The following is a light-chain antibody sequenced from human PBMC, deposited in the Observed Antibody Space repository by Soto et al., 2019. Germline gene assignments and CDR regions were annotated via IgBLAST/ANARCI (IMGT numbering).Light chain of an antibody. Sequence: QSALTLPPSASGSPGQSVTISCTGTSIDVGAYDRVSWYQQHPGKAPKLVIYEVNKRPSGVPDRFSGSKSGNTASLTVSGLRAEDEADYYCSSHGGTGKWVFGGGTKLTVL. J-gene: IGLJ3*02. CDR3: SSHGGTGKWV. CDR2: EVN. CDR1: SIDVGAYDR. V-gene: IGLV2-8*01.